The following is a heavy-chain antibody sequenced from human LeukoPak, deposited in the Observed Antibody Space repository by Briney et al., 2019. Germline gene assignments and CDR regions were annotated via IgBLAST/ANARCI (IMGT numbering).Heavy chain of an antibody. J-gene: IGHJ4*02. Sequence: LSLTCTVSGGSISSSSYYWGWIRQPPGKGLEWISYISSSGGNIYFADSVKGRFTMSRDNARGSLYLQMNSLRADDTAIYYCARRRDYFDYWGQGTLVTVSS. CDR1: GGSISSSSYY. CDR3: ARRRDYFDY. CDR2: ISSSGGNI. V-gene: IGHV3-11*01.